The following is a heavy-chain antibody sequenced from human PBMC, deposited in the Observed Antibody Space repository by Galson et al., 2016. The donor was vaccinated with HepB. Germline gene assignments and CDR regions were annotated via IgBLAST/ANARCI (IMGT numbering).Heavy chain of an antibody. D-gene: IGHD2-15*01. CDR2: ISESGST. V-gene: IGHV4-34*01. CDR3: ARHCGGGSCYRAFES. CDR1: GGSFSGHY. J-gene: IGHJ3*02. Sequence: SETLSLTCAVHGGSFSGHYWSWIRQPPGKGLEWIGEISESGSTGYNPSPQSRVTMSLDASKIQMSLILSSMTAADTAVYYCARHCGGGSCYRAFESWGQGTMVTVSS.